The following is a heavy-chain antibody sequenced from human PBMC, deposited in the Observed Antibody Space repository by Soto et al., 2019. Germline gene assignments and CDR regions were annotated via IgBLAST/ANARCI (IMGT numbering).Heavy chain of an antibody. D-gene: IGHD3-10*01. CDR3: VKDYGSGSYYKGDFDY. Sequence: GGSLRLSFSASGFTVSSYAMHWVRQAPGKGLEYVSAISSNGGSTYYADSVKGRFTISRDNSKNTLYLQMSSLGAEDTAVYYCVKDYGSGSYYKGDFDYWGQGTLVTVSS. V-gene: IGHV3-64D*08. CDR1: GFTVSSYA. CDR2: ISSNGGST. J-gene: IGHJ4*02.